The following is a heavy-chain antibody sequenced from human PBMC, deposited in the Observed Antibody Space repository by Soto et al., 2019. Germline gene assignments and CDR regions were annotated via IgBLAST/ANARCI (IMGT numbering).Heavy chain of an antibody. J-gene: IGHJ4*02. V-gene: IGHV1-69*08. D-gene: IGHD3-9*01. CDR2: IIPILGIA. CDR1: GGTFSSYT. Sequence: QVQLVQSGAEVKKPGSSVKVSCKASGGTFSSYTISWVRQAPGQGLEWMGRIIPILGIANYAQKFQGRVTITADKSTSTAYMELSSLRSEDTAVYYCARDPRLDILPGYYLAGGDLFGYWGQGTLVTVSS. CDR3: ARDPRLDILPGYYLAGGDLFGY.